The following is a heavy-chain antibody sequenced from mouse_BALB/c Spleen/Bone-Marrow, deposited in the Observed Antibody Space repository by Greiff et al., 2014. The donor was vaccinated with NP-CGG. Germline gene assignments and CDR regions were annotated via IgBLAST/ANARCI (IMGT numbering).Heavy chain of an antibody. CDR1: GFNIKDTY. D-gene: IGHD2-14*01. J-gene: IGHJ4*01. Sequence: VQLQQSGAELVKPGALVKLSCTASGFNIKDTYIHWVKQRPEQGLEWIGRIDPANGNTKYDPKFQGKATITTDTSSNTAYLQPSSLTSEDTAVYYCAQGYDWAMDYWGQGTSVTVSS. CDR3: AQGYDWAMDY. V-gene: IGHV14-3*02. CDR2: IDPANGNT.